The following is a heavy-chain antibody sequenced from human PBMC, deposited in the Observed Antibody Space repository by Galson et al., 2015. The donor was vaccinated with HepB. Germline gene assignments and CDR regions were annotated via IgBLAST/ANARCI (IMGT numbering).Heavy chain of an antibody. CDR2: IIPIFGTA. D-gene: IGHD2-2*01. CDR3: ARSLGYCSSTSCHGPYYYYGMDV. V-gene: IGHV1-69*13. Sequence: SVKVSCKASGGTFSSYAISWVRQAPGQGLEWMGGIIPIFGTANYAQKFQGRVTITADESTSTAYMELSSLRSEDTAVYYCARSLGYCSSTSCHGPYYYYGMDVWGQGTTVTVSS. CDR1: GGTFSSYA. J-gene: IGHJ6*02.